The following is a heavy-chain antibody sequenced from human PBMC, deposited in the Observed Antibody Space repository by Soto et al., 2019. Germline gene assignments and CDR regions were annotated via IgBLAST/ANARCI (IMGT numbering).Heavy chain of an antibody. D-gene: IGHD3-22*01. CDR3: AKGRESSGSYRTFDY. J-gene: IGHJ4*02. CDR2: ISAGAVAT. CDR1: GFTFSSYA. V-gene: IGHV3-23*01. Sequence: GGSLRLSCAASGFTFSSYAMGWVRQAPGKGLEWVSAISAGAVATNYADSVKGRFTISRDNSKNTLYLQMNSLRAEDTAVYYCAKGRESSGSYRTFDYWGQGALVTVSS.